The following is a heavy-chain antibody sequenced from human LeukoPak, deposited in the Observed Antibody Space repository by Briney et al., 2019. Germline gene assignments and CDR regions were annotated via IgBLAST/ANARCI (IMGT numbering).Heavy chain of an antibody. J-gene: IGHJ6*02. D-gene: IGHD6-19*01. CDR1: GFTFSSYA. V-gene: IGHV3-23*01. CDR3: AKDSPIAVAGTGGYYYYGMDV. Sequence: GGSLRPSCAASGFTFSSYAMSWVRQAPGKGLEWVSAISGSGGSTYYADSVKGRFTISRDNSKNTLYLQMNSLRAEDTAVYYCAKDSPIAVAGTGGYYYYGMDVWGQGTTVTVSS. CDR2: ISGSGGST.